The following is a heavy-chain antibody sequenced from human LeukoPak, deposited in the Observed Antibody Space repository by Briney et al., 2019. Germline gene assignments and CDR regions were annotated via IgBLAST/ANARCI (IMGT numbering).Heavy chain of an antibody. V-gene: IGHV3-74*01. J-gene: IGHJ4*02. D-gene: IGHD6-19*01. CDR2: INSDGRST. CDR1: GFTFSSHW. CDR3: ARWNSGWEFDY. Sequence: GGSLRLSCAASGFTFSSHWMHWVRQAPGKGLVWVSRINSDGRSTSYADSVKGRFTISRDNAKNTLYLQMDSLRAEDTAVYYCARWNSGWEFDYWGQGTLVSVSS.